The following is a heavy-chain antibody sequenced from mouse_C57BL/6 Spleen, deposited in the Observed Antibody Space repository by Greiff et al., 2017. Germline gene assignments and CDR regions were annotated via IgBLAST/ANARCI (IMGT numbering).Heavy chain of an antibody. V-gene: IGHV5-16*01. J-gene: IGHJ1*03. CDR1: GFTFSDYY. Sequence: EVQRVESEGGLVQPGSSMKLSCTASGFTFSDYYMAWVRQVPEKGLEWVANINYDGSSTYYLDSLKSRFIISRDNAKNILYLQMSSLKSEDTATYYCARDGSYGNYNWYFDVWGTGTTVTVSS. CDR2: INYDGSST. CDR3: ARDGSYGNYNWYFDV. D-gene: IGHD2-1*01.